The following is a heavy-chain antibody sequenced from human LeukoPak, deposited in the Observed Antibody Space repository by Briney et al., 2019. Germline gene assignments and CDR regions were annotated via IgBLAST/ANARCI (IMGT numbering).Heavy chain of an antibody. Sequence: ASVKVSCKASGGTFSSYAISWVRQAPGQGPEWMGWISTYNGDTRYGQKVQGRVTLTADTSTSTVYMDLRSLRSDDTAVYYCARDYSSGNGGDIDYWGQGTLVTVSS. D-gene: IGHD3-22*01. V-gene: IGHV1-18*01. CDR2: ISTYNGDT. CDR3: ARDYSSGNGGDIDY. CDR1: GGTFSSYA. J-gene: IGHJ4*02.